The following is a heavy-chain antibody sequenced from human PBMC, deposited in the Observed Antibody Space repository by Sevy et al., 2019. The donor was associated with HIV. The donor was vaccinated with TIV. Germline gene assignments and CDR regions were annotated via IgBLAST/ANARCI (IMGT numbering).Heavy chain of an antibody. CDR1: GGSVYSYY. V-gene: IGHV4-4*07. CDR3: ARHKVATIYYYGMDV. Sequence: SETLSLTCTVSGGSVYSYYWSWIRQPAGKGLEWIGVFYNSENTNYSPCLKSRVSMSVDTSRNQVILKLTSVTAADTAVYYCARHKVATIYYYGMDVWGQGTTVTVSS. CDR2: FYNSENT. D-gene: IGHD5-12*01. J-gene: IGHJ6*02.